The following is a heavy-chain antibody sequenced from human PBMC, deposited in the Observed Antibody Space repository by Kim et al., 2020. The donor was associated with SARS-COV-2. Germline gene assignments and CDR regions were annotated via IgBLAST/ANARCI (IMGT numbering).Heavy chain of an antibody. CDR3: MKGGWGWIWDQ. Sequence: GGSLRLSCTTSGFTFTGYAMSWVRQAPGKGLEWVSSIDGSDGTTYYVDSVKGRFTISRDNSKNTLYLQMSTLRADDTAVYYCMKGGWGWIWDQWGQGTLV. CDR2: IDGSDGTT. J-gene: IGHJ4*02. CDR1: GFTFTGYA. D-gene: IGHD2-2*03. V-gene: IGHV3-23*01.